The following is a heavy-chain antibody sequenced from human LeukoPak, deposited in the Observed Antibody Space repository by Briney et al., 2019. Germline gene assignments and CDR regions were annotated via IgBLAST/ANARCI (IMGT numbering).Heavy chain of an antibody. J-gene: IGHJ4*02. CDR2: ISYDGSNK. CDR1: GFTFSSYG. D-gene: IGHD3-9*01. CDR3: AKDHGRLHYDTPSCFDY. Sequence: GGSLRLSCAASGFTFSSYGMHWVRQAPGKGLEWVAVISYDGSNKYYADSVKGRFTISRDNSKNTLYLQMNSLRAEDTAVYYRAKDHGRLHYDTPSCFDYWGQGTLVTVSS. V-gene: IGHV3-30*18.